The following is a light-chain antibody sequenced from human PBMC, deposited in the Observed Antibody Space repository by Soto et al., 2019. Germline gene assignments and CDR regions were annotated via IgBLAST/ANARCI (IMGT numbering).Light chain of an antibody. V-gene: IGKV3-11*01. Sequence: IFWTQSPATLSLSPWDRATLSFRASQSLINFVAWYQHKPGQPPRLLIYDASKRATGIPTRFSGSGSGTDFTLTISSLQPEDFAVYYCQQRSNWPDAFGQGTRLEIK. CDR2: DAS. J-gene: IGKJ5*01. CDR3: QQRSNWPDA. CDR1: QSLINF.